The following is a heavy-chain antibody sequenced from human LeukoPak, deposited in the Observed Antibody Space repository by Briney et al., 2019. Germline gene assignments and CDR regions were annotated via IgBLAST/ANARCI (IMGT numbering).Heavy chain of an antibody. V-gene: IGHV3-11*05. CDR1: GFTFSDYY. CDR2: INTGSTYT. J-gene: IGHJ2*01. CDR3: TREDNWYFDL. Sequence: PGGSLRLSCAASGFTFSDYYMTWIRQAPGKGLEWLSYINTGSTYTNYANSVKGRFTISRDNAKNSLYLQLNSLKAEDTAVYYCTREDNWYFDLWGRGTLVTVSS.